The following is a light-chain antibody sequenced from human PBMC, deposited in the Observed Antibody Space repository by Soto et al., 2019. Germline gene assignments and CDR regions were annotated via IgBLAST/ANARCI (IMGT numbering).Light chain of an antibody. J-gene: IGKJ5*01. CDR3: QHYASPPIT. CDR1: QSVTSNN. V-gene: IGKV3-20*01. CDR2: GAS. Sequence: EIVLTQAPGTPPLSPGQRDTLPCRASQSVTSNNLAWYQQKPGQAPRLLIYGASSRATGIPDRFSGSGSGTDFTLTISRLEPEDFAVYYCQHYASPPITFGQGTRLEIK.